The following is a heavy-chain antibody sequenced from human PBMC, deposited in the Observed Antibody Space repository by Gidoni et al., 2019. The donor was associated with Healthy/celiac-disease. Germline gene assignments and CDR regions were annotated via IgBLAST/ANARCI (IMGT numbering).Heavy chain of an antibody. Sequence: EVQLLEAGGGLVQPGGSLRLSWAAAGFNCSSYAMSGVRQAPGKGLEWVSAISGRGGSTYYAAAVKGRFTISRYNSKNPLYLQMTSLRAEATAVYYCANAAGAEGPYGDYVGCFDPWGQGTLVPVSS. J-gene: IGHJ5*02. CDR3: ANAAGAEGPYGDYVGCFDP. CDR2: ISGRGGST. CDR1: GFNCSSYA. V-gene: IGHV3-23*01. D-gene: IGHD4-17*01.